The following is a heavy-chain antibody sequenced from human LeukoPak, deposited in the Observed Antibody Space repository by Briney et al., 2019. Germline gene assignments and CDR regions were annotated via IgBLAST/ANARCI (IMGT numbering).Heavy chain of an antibody. Sequence: SETLSRTCTVSGGSISSGGYYWSWIRQHPGKGLEWIGYIYYSGSTYYNPSLKSRVTISVDTSKNQFSLKLSSVTAADTAVYYCARSCSSTSCRAIDWFDPWGQGTLVTVSS. D-gene: IGHD2-2*01. CDR1: GGSISSGGYY. J-gene: IGHJ5*02. CDR2: IYYSGST. V-gene: IGHV4-31*03. CDR3: ARSCSSTSCRAIDWFDP.